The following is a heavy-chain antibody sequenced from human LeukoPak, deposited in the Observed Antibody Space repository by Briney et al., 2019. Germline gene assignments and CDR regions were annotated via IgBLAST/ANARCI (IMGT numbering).Heavy chain of an antibody. CDR1: GFTFSSYG. V-gene: IGHV3-30*02. J-gene: IGHJ4*02. Sequence: GGSLRLSCAASGFTFSSYGMHWVRQAPGKGLEWVAFIRYDGSNKYYADSVKGRFTISRDNAKNTLYLQMNSLRAEDTAVYYCARGSGYSYGSFDYWGQGTLVTVSS. CDR3: ARGSGYSYGSFDY. D-gene: IGHD5-18*01. CDR2: IRYDGSNK.